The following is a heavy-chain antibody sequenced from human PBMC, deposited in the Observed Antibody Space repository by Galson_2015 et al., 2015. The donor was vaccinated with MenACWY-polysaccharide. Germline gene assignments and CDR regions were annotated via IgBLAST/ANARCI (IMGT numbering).Heavy chain of an antibody. CDR1: GYTFTSYD. CDR2: MNPNSGNT. J-gene: IGHJ6*02. CDR3: ARGNVDYDSSGYYLYYYYGMDV. V-gene: IGHV1-8*01. Sequence: SVKVSCKASGYTFTSYDINWVRQATGQGLEWMGWMNPNSGNTGYAQKFQGRVTMTRNTSISTAYMELSSLRSEDTAVYYCARGNVDYDSSGYYLYYYYGMDVWGQGTLVTVSS. D-gene: IGHD3-22*01.